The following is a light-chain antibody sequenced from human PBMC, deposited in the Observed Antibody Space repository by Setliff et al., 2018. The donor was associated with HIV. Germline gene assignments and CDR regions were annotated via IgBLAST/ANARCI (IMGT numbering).Light chain of an antibody. J-gene: IGLJ1*01. CDR3: SSYAGTNNWGV. CDR1: SSDVGGYNY. Sequence: QSALTQPPSASGSPGQSVTISCTGTSSDVGGYNYVSWYQQHPGKAPKLMIYEVSKRPSGVPDRFSGSKSGNTASLTVSGLQAEDGADYYCSSYAGTNNWGVFGTGTKVTVL. V-gene: IGLV2-8*01. CDR2: EVS.